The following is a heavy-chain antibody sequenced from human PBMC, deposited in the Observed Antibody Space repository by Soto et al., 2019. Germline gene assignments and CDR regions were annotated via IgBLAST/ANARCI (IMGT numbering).Heavy chain of an antibody. CDR2: INHSGIT. CDR1: GGSISSNCYY. V-gene: IGHV4-39*07. CDR3: ARGRSLIRSWWWAWFDP. D-gene: IGHD2-8*02. Sequence: PSETLSLTCTVSGGSISSNCYYWGWIRQPPGKGLEWIGKINHSGITYYNPSLKSRVTISVDTSKNQFSLKLSSVTAADTAVYYCARGRSLIRSWWWAWFDPWGQGTLVTVSS. J-gene: IGHJ5*02.